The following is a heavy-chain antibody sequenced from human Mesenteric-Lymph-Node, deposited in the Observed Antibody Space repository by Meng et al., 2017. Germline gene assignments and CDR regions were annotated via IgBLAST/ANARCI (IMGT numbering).Heavy chain of an antibody. CDR3: ACLDRKYGDPNYYYHALDV. D-gene: IGHD3-10*01. Sequence: SVKVSCKASEGTFSTHSISWVRQAPGHGLEWMGRIVPVGDKADYAQGFQGRITMSADMSTSTVYMELTSLISNDTAVYYCACLDRKYGDPNYYYHALDVWGQGTTVTVSS. CDR2: IVPVGDKA. CDR1: EGTFSTHS. V-gene: IGHV1-69*02. J-gene: IGHJ6*02.